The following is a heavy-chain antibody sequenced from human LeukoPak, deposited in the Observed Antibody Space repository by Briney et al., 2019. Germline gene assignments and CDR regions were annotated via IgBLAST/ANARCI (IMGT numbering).Heavy chain of an antibody. CDR3: ARDLLGSGSYMDAFDI. J-gene: IGHJ3*02. V-gene: IGHV4-39*07. Sequence: PSETLSLTCTVSGGSISSSSYYWGWIRQPPGKGLEWIGSIYYSGSTYYNPSLKSRVTISVDTSKNQFSLKLSSVTAADTAVYYCARDLLGSGSYMDAFDIWGQGTMVTVSS. D-gene: IGHD1-26*01. CDR2: IYYSGST. CDR1: GGSISSSSYY.